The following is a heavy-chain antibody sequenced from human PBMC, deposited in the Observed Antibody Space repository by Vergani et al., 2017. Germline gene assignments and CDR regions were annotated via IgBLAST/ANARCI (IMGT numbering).Heavy chain of an antibody. V-gene: IGHV3-23*01. CDR3: AKDWARSGSYFDY. J-gene: IGHJ4*02. D-gene: IGHD1-26*01. CDR2: LDGSGSNT. CDR1: GFTFSSYA. Sequence: EVQLLESGGGLVQPGGSLRLSCEVSGFTFSSYAMSWFRQAPGKGLEWVSGLDGSGSNTYYADSVRGRFTISRDNSKNTLYLQMNSLRVEDTAIYYCAKDWARSGSYFDYWGQGTLVTVSS.